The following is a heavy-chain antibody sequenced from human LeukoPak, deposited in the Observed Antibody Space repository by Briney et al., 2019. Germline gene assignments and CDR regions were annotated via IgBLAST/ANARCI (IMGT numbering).Heavy chain of an antibody. CDR2: IYYSGST. J-gene: IGHJ4*02. Sequence: SETLSLTCTVSGGSISSYYWSWIRQPPGKGLEWIGYIYYSGSTNYNPSLKSRVTISVDTSKNQFSLKLSSVTAADTAVYYCARGLRYCSSTSCSYFDYWGQGTLVTVSS. CDR1: GGSISSYY. V-gene: IGHV4-59*01. D-gene: IGHD2-2*01. CDR3: ARGLRYCSSTSCSYFDY.